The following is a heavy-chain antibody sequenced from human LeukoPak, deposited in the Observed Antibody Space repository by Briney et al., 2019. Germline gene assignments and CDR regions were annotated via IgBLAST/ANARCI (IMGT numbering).Heavy chain of an antibody. D-gene: IGHD6-6*01. J-gene: IGHJ6*03. CDR3: AKRTFEYSSSPGYYYYMDV. V-gene: IGHV3-23*01. Sequence: GGSLRLSCAASGFTFSSYAMSWVRQAPGKGREWVSAISGSGGSTYYADSVKGRFTISRDNSKNTLYLQMNSLRAEDTAVYYCAKRTFEYSSSPGYYYYMDVWGKGTTVTVSS. CDR1: GFTFSSYA. CDR2: ISGSGGST.